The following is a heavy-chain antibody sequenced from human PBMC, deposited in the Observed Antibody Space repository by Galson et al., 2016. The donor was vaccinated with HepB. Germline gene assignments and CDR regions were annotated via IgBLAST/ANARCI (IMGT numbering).Heavy chain of an antibody. Sequence: SLRLSCAASGISFSNAWMSWVRQAPGKGMEWVANIKGDGSVKYHVDSVKGRFTISRDNAENSLYLQMNSLRVDDTAVYYCVREPNAGAYYYDYWGQGTLVTVSS. CDR1: GISFSNAW. CDR2: IKGDGSVK. J-gene: IGHJ4*02. CDR3: VREPNAGAYYYDY. V-gene: IGHV3-7*01.